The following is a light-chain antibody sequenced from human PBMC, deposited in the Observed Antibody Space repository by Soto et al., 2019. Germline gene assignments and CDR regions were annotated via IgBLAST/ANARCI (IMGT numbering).Light chain of an antibody. CDR3: LQHNSYPYT. CDR2: AAS. Sequence: DLQMTQSPSSLSASVGDRVTITCRASQDIRNGLGWFQQKPGKAPKRLLYAASSLQSGVPSRFSGSGSGTEFTLTISSLQPEDFATYYCLQHNSYPYTFGQGTKLEIK. CDR1: QDIRNG. J-gene: IGKJ2*01. V-gene: IGKV1-17*01.